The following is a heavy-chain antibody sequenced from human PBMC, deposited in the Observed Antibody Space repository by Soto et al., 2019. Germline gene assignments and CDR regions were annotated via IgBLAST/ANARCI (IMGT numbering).Heavy chain of an antibody. J-gene: IGHJ4*02. V-gene: IGHV1-3*01. CDR2: VHGGNGNT. CDR3: TRSSGSYLPFDN. Sequence: ASVKVSCKASGYSLTSYAMHWVRQAPGQRLEWMGWVHGGNGNTQFSQKFQGRVTVTRDTSANTAFMELSSLRPEDRAVYYCTRSSGSYLPFDNWGQG. D-gene: IGHD3-10*01. CDR1: GYSLTSYA.